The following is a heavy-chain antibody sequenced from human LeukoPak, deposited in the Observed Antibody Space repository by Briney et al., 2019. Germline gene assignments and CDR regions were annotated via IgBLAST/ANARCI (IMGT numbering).Heavy chain of an antibody. CDR2: VYYTGST. D-gene: IGHD6-6*01. CDR1: GGSVSYYY. Sequence: PSETLSLTCSVSGGSVSYYYWSWIRQPPGKGLEWIGYVYYTGSTNYNPSLKSRVTMFEDKSKNQFSLRLYSVTVADTAVYYCARHFAYSSSSYFDYWGQGSLVTVSS. V-gene: IGHV4-59*08. CDR3: ARHFAYSSSSYFDY. J-gene: IGHJ4*02.